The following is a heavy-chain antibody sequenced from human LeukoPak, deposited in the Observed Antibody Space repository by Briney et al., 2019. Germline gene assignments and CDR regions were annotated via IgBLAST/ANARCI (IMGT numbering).Heavy chain of an antibody. Sequence: PSETLSLTCTVSGGSIRSYYWSWIRQPPGKGPEWIGDIHYSGSTNYNPSLKSRVTISVDTSKNQFSLKLSSVTAADTAVYYCARWNAAHVWGRGTTVTVSS. J-gene: IGHJ6*02. CDR1: GGSIRSYY. V-gene: IGHV4-59*01. CDR3: ARWNAAHV. D-gene: IGHD1-1*01. CDR2: IHYSGST.